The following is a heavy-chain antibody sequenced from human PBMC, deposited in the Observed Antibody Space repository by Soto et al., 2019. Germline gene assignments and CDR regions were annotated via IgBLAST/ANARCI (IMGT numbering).Heavy chain of an antibody. Sequence: PGECLKISCKASGYTFTTYWIGRVRQMPGKGLQWMGIIYPDDSDTRYSPSFQGQVTISADKSIDTAYLQWSSLKASDTAMYYCARRDIMTGYVYFDYWGQGTLVTVSS. CDR2: IYPDDSDT. CDR3: ARRDIMTGYVYFDY. D-gene: IGHD3-9*01. V-gene: IGHV5-51*01. CDR1: GYTFTTYW. J-gene: IGHJ4*02.